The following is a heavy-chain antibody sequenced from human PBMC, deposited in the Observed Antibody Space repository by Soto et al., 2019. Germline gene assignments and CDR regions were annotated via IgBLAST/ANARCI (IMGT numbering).Heavy chain of an antibody. CDR1: GYTFTSYY. CDR2: INPSGGST. J-gene: IGHJ6*02. D-gene: IGHD3-3*01. V-gene: IGHV1-46*01. CDR3: ARTLLSPYDFWSGYPPSYYYYGMDV. Sequence: ASVKVSCKASGYTFTSYYIHWVRQAPGQGLEWMGIINPSGGSTSYAQKFQGRVTMTRDTSTSTVYMELSSLRSEDTAVYYCARTLLSPYDFWSGYPPSYYYYGMDVWGQGTTVTVSS.